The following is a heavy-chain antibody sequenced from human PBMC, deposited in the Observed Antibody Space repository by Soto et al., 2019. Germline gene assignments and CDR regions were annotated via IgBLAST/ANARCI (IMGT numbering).Heavy chain of an antibody. CDR2: ISAYNGNT. CDR3: ARDRLWDYGDYGIDY. V-gene: IGHV1-18*01. J-gene: IGHJ4*02. Sequence: ASVEVSCEASGYTITSYCMSWVRQARGEGLEWMGWISAYNGNTNYAQKLQGRVTMTTDTSTSTAYMVLRSLRSDGTAVYYCARDRLWDYGDYGIDYWGQGTLVTVSS. CDR1: GYTITSYC. D-gene: IGHD4-17*01.